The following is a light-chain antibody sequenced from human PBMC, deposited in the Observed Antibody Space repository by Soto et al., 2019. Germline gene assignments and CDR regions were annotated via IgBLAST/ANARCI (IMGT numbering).Light chain of an antibody. Sequence: QPVLTQPPSVSGAPGQRVTISCAGSNSNIGADYDVHWYQQLPGTAPKLLIHGNINRPSGVPDRFSGSKSGTSASLAITGLQAEDEADYYCQSYDSSLSGSEVFGGGTKLTVL. V-gene: IGLV1-40*01. CDR3: QSYDSSLSGSEV. J-gene: IGLJ2*01. CDR2: GNI. CDR1: NSNIGADYD.